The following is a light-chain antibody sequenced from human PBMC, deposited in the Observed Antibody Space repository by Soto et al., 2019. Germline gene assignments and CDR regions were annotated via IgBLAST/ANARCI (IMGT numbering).Light chain of an antibody. J-gene: IGKJ4*01. Sequence: IQFTPSPSFLSASVGDRVTITCRASHGISHYLAWYQQKPGKAPKLLIYVASTWQSGVPSRFSGSGSGTEFTLTISSLQPEDFATYYCQQLNSYPRTFGGGTKVGIK. CDR3: QQLNSYPRT. CDR2: VAS. V-gene: IGKV1-9*01. CDR1: HGISHY.